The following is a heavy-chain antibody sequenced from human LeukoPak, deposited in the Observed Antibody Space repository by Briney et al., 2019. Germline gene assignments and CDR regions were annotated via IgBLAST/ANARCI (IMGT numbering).Heavy chain of an antibody. V-gene: IGHV3-21*04. CDR3: AKDPMITFGGVIWRGFDY. CDR2: IISASTYR. J-gene: IGHJ4*02. CDR1: GFTFSSYW. Sequence: GGSLRLSCAASGFTFSSYWMHWVRQAPGKGLEWVSSIISASTYRFYANSVKGRFTISRDDAKNSLYLEMNSLRAEDTAVYYCAKDPMITFGGVIWRGFDYWGQGTLVTVSS. D-gene: IGHD3-16*02.